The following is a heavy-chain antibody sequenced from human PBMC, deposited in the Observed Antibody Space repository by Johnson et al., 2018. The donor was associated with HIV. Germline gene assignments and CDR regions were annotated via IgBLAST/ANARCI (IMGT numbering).Heavy chain of an antibody. Sequence: VQLVESGGGLVKPGGSLRLSCAASGFTFSDYYMTWIRQAQGKGLEWVAVIWYDGSNKYYADSVKGRFTISRDNSKNTLSLQMNSPRVDDTAIYYCARVRAGRENAFDIWGQGTMVTVSS. CDR3: ARVRAGRENAFDI. CDR1: GFTFSDYY. D-gene: IGHD1-26*01. J-gene: IGHJ3*02. V-gene: IGHV3-33*08. CDR2: IWYDGSNK.